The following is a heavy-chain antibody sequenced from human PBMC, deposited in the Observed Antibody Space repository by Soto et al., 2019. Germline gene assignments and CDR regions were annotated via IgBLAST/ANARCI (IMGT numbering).Heavy chain of an antibody. CDR2: IIPIIGIA. Sequence: QVQLVQSGAEVKKPGSSVKVSCKASGGTFSSYTISWVRQAPGQGLEWMGRIIPIIGIANYAQKFQGRVTITADKSTSTAYMELSSLRSEDTAVYYCARDLVKKYGDPPYFDYWGQGTLVTVSS. CDR1: GGTFSSYT. V-gene: IGHV1-69*08. J-gene: IGHJ4*02. CDR3: ARDLVKKYGDPPYFDY. D-gene: IGHD4-17*01.